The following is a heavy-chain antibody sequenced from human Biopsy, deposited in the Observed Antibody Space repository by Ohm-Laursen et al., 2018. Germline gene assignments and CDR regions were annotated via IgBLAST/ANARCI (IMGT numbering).Heavy chain of an antibody. Sequence: SLRLSCAASGFTISTYTMTWVRQAPGKGLEWVSSISRTSDFIYYADSVMGRFTISRDNAKNSVDLQMNSLRAEDTAVYFCARERGWKSISTIDYWGQGTLVTASS. V-gene: IGHV3-21*01. CDR1: GFTISTYT. CDR2: ISRTSDFI. J-gene: IGHJ4*02. CDR3: ARERGWKSISTIDY. D-gene: IGHD6-6*01.